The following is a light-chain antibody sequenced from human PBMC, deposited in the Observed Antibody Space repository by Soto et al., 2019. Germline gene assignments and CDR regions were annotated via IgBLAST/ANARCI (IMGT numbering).Light chain of an antibody. CDR1: QSISSW. V-gene: IGKV1-5*01. Sequence: DIQMTQSPSSLSASVGDRVTITCRASQSISSWLAWYQQKPGKAPKLLIYDASSLESGVPSRFSGSGSGTEFTLTISSLQPDDFATYYCQQYNSWTFGQETKVEIK. CDR2: DAS. CDR3: QQYNSWT. J-gene: IGKJ1*01.